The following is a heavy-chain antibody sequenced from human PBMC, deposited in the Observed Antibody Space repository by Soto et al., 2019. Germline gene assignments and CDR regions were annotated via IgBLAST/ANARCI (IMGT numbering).Heavy chain of an antibody. CDR3: ARGPEYFN. Sequence: QVQLVQSGAEVKKPGASVKVSCKASGYTFTSYAMHWVRQAPGHRLEWMGWINAGNGNTKYSQKFQGRVTITRDTPAGTAYMELSSRRSEDTAVYYCARGPEYFNWGQGTLVTVSS. CDR2: INAGNGNT. D-gene: IGHD3-9*01. CDR1: GYTFTSYA. V-gene: IGHV1-3*01. J-gene: IGHJ4*02.